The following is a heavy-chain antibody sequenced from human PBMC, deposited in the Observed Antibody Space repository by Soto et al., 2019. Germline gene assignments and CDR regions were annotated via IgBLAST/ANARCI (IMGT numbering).Heavy chain of an antibody. J-gene: IGHJ4*02. CDR1: GYTFTSYD. V-gene: IGHV1-8*01. CDR2: MNPNSGNT. D-gene: IGHD4-17*01. CDR3: ARGESIKYGDYIGY. Sequence: ASVKVSCKASGYTFTSYDINWVRQATGQGLEWMGWMNPNSGNTGYAQKFQGRVTMTRNTSISTAYMELSSLRSEDTAVYYCARGESIKYGDYIGYWGQGTLVTVSS.